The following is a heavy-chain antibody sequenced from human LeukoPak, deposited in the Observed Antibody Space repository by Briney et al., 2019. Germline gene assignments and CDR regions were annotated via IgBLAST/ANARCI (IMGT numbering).Heavy chain of an antibody. Sequence: SETLSLTCAVYGGSFSGYYWSWIRQAPGKGLEWIGKINHSGSTNYNPSLKSRVTISVDTSKNQFSLKLSSVTAADTAVYYCARVRNGIGVAGTFVHYMDVWGKGTTVTISS. V-gene: IGHV4-34*01. CDR3: ARVRNGIGVAGTFVHYMDV. CDR1: GGSFSGYY. CDR2: INHSGST. J-gene: IGHJ6*03. D-gene: IGHD6-13*01.